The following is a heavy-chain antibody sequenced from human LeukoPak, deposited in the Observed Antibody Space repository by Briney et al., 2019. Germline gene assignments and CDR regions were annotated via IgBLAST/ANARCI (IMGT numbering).Heavy chain of an antibody. CDR2: ISGSGGST. J-gene: IGHJ5*02. V-gene: IGHV3-23*01. Sequence: GGSLRLSCAASGFTFSSYAMSWVRQAPGKGLEWVSAISGSGGSTYYADSVKGRFTISRDNSKNTLYLQMNSLRAEDTAVYYCAKDPISTMVRGVFDPWGQGTLVTVSS. D-gene: IGHD3-10*01. CDR3: AKDPISTMVRGVFDP. CDR1: GFTFSSYA.